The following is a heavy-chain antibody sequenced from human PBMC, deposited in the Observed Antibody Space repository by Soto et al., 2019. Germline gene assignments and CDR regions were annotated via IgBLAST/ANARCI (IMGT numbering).Heavy chain of an antibody. D-gene: IGHD3-22*01. Sequence: TLSLSCTLSGGSMSSGAYYWSWIRQHPGKGLEWIGYIYYSGSTYYNPSLKSRVTISVDTSKNQFSLKLSSVTAADTAVYYCARVLHYYDSSGYNEYWGQGTLVTVSS. J-gene: IGHJ4*02. V-gene: IGHV4-31*03. CDR3: ARVLHYYDSSGYNEY. CDR2: IYYSGST. CDR1: GGSMSSGAYY.